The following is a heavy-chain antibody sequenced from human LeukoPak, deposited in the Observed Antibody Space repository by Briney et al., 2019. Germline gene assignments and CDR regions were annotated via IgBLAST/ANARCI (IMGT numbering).Heavy chain of an antibody. Sequence: WASVKVSCKASGYTFTGYYMHWVRQAPGQGLEWMGWINPNSSGTNYAQKFQGRVTMTRDTSISTAYMELSRLRSDDTAVYYCARAAVTWIAVAGVDYWGQGTLVTVSS. V-gene: IGHV1-2*02. CDR3: ARAAVTWIAVAGVDY. D-gene: IGHD6-19*01. CDR2: INPNSSGT. CDR1: GYTFTGYY. J-gene: IGHJ4*02.